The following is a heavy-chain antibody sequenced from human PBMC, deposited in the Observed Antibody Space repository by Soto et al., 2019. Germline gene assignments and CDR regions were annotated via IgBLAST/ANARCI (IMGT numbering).Heavy chain of an antibody. J-gene: IGHJ6*02. CDR2: ISYDGSNK. V-gene: IGHV3-30-3*01. CDR3: ARDSGYYQDYYYYYGMDV. Sequence: QVQLVESGGGVVQPGRSLRLSCAASGFTFSSYAMHWVRQAPGKGLEWVAVISYDGSNKYYADSVKGRFTISRDNSKNTLYLQMNSLRAEDTAVYYCARDSGYYQDYYYYYGMDVWGQGTTVTVSS. CDR1: GFTFSSYA. D-gene: IGHD3-22*01.